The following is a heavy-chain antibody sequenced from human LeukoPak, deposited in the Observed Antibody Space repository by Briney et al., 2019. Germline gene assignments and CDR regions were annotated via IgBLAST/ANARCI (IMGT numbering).Heavy chain of an antibody. V-gene: IGHV3-48*01. CDR1: GFTFSFSA. J-gene: IGHJ4*02. Sequence: PGGSLRLSCAASGFTFSFSAMNWVRQAPGKGLKWISFISGSGTTIYYSDSVKGRFTISRDNAKNSLYLQMNGLRAADTAVYYCARDRGDSLVGADFDSWGQGTLVTVSS. CDR2: ISGSGTTI. D-gene: IGHD1-26*01. CDR3: ARDRGDSLVGADFDS.